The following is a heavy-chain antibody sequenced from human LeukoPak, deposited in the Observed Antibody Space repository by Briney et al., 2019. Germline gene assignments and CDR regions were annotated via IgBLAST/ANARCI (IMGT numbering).Heavy chain of an antibody. CDR1: GFTFSSYA. V-gene: IGHV3-23*01. CDR3: AKPRWDYYDSSGYYPDAFDI. J-gene: IGHJ3*02. CDR2: ISGSGGST. D-gene: IGHD3-22*01. Sequence: GGSLRLSCAASGFTFSSYAMSWVRQAPGKGLEWVSAISGSGGSTYYADSVKGRFTISRDNSKNTLYLQMNSLRAEDTAVYYCAKPRWDYYDSSGYYPDAFDIWGQGTMVTVSS.